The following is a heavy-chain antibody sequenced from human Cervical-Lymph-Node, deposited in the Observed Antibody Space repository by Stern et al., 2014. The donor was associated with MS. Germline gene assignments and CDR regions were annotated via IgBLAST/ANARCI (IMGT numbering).Heavy chain of an antibody. J-gene: IGHJ4*02. CDR1: GFTFSTYG. CDR3: AKDRGSGWSLDY. D-gene: IGHD6-19*01. V-gene: IGHV3-30*18. CDR2: ISHDGSKK. Sequence: MQLVESGGGVVQPGRSLRLSCAGSGFTFSTYGMHWVRQAPGKGLEWGALISHDGSKKYYVDSVKGRFTISRDNSKNTMYVHMNSLRDEDTAVYYCAKDRGSGWSLDYWGQGTLVIVSS.